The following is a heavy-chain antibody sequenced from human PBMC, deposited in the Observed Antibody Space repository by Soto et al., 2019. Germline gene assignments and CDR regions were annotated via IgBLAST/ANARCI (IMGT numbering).Heavy chain of an antibody. D-gene: IGHD5-18*01. CDR1: GGSVSSGSYY. Sequence: KTSETLSLTCTVSGGSVSSGSYYWSWIRQPPGKGLEWIGYIYYSGSTNYNPSLKSRVTISVDTSKSQFSLKLSSVTAADTAVYYCARGWDTAMVSPYGMDVWGQGTTVTAP. CDR3: ARGWDTAMVSPYGMDV. J-gene: IGHJ6*02. CDR2: IYYSGST. V-gene: IGHV4-61*01.